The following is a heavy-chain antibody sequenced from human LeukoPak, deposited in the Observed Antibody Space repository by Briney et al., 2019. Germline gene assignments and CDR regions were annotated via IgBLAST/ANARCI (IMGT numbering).Heavy chain of an antibody. V-gene: IGHV3-21*01. CDR1: GFTFSSYS. CDR3: ARGFHRYSYDSGAYSIY. CDR2: ISSSSSYI. Sequence: GGSLRLSCAASGFTFSSYSMNWVRQAPGKGLEWVSSISSSSSYIYYADSVKGRFTISRDNAKSSLYLQMNSLRAEDTAVYYCARGFHRYSYDSGAYSIYWGQGTLVTVSS. D-gene: IGHD3-22*01. J-gene: IGHJ4*02.